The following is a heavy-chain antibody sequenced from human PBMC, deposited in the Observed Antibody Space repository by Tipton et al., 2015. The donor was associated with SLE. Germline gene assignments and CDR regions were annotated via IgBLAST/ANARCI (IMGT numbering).Heavy chain of an antibody. V-gene: IGHV4-61*05. CDR2: IYYSGSI. CDR3: ARVGIGLVVATTWLDS. Sequence: TLSLTCTVSGASITSSSYYWGWIRQPPGKGLEWIGYIYYSGSINYNPSLKSRASISVDTSKSQLSLKLSSVTAADTAVYYCARVGIGLVVATTWLDSWGQGALVTVSS. CDR1: GASITSSSYY. D-gene: IGHD2-15*01. J-gene: IGHJ4*02.